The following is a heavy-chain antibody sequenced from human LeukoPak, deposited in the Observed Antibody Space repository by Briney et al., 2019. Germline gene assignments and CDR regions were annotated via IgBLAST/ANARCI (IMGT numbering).Heavy chain of an antibody. J-gene: IGHJ4*02. CDR1: GFTFSSCA. CDR2: ISGSGGST. V-gene: IGHV3-23*01. Sequence: QPGGSLRISCAASGFTFSSCAMSGVRQAPGKGLEWVSAISGSGGSTYYADSVKGRFTISRDNSKNTLYLQMNSLRAEDTAVYYCAKDPMAMVRGVSSLVDYWGQGTLVTVSS. CDR3: AKDPMAMVRGVSSLVDY. D-gene: IGHD3-10*01.